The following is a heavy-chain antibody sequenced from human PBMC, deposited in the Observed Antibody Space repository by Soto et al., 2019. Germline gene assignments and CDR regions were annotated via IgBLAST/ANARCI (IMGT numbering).Heavy chain of an antibody. CDR2: INAHSGGT. Sequence: GASVKVSCKASGFSFTGYYIHWLRQAPGQGLGWMGWINAHSGGTEYAQKFQGRVTLTRDTSIATAYLTLTSLTSDDTALYYCAKDLTRQLAYWLDPWGQGTQVTVSS. CDR1: GFSFTGYY. CDR3: AKDLTRQLAYWLDP. J-gene: IGHJ5*02. D-gene: IGHD6-6*01. V-gene: IGHV1-2*02.